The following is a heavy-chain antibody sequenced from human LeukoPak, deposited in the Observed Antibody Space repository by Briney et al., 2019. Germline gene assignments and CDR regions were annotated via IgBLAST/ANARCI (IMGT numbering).Heavy chain of an antibody. CDR2: IWYDGSNK. D-gene: IGHD6-13*01. CDR1: GFTFSSYG. Sequence: GGSLRLSCAASGFTFSSYGTHWVRQAPGKGLEWVAVIWYDGSNKYYADSVKGRFTISRDNSKNTLYLQMNSLRAEDTAVYYCARDSSIAAAGADYWGQGTLVTVSS. CDR3: ARDSSIAAAGADY. J-gene: IGHJ4*02. V-gene: IGHV3-33*01.